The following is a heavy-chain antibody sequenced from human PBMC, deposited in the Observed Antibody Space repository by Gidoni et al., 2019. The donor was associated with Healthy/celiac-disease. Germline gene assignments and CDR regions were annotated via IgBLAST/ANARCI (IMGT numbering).Heavy chain of an antibody. Sequence: QVQLQESGPGLVKPSQTLSLTCPVSGGSISSGSSHWSWIRQPAGKGLEWIGRIYTSGSTNYNPSLKSRVTMSVDTSKNQFSLKLSSVTAADTAVYYCARSFFWSGYYGWFDPWGQGTLVTVSS. V-gene: IGHV4-61*02. CDR1: GGSISSGSSH. CDR2: IYTSGST. D-gene: IGHD3-3*01. J-gene: IGHJ5*02. CDR3: ARSFFWSGYYGWFDP.